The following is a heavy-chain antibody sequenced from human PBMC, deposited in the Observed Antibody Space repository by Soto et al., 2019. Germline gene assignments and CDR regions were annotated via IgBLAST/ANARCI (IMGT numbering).Heavy chain of an antibody. D-gene: IGHD2-15*01. Sequence: QVQLVQSGAEVKKPGASVKVSCKTSGYTFSSYGITWVRQAPGQGLEWMGWISGYNGNTNYAQKVQGRVSMTTDTSTSTAYMELRSLRSDDTAVYYCARGGVYCTAGSCPYNWFDPWGQGTLVTVSS. V-gene: IGHV1-18*01. J-gene: IGHJ5*02. CDR1: GYTFSSYG. CDR3: ARGGVYCTAGSCPYNWFDP. CDR2: ISGYNGNT.